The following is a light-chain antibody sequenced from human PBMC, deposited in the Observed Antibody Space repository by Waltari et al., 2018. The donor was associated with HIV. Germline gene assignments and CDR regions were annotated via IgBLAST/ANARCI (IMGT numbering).Light chain of an antibody. CDR2: EVS. CDR3: SAYTSSSTRV. CDR1: SSDLVLLQY. Sequence: QSALTHPASVSGPPRQPITLSCTCTSSDLVLLQYDSWYQQHPGKAPKLMIYEVSNRPSGVSNRFSCSKSGNTASLTISGLHAEDEADYYCSAYTSSSTRVFGGGTNLTVL. J-gene: IGLJ3*02. V-gene: IGLV2-14*01.